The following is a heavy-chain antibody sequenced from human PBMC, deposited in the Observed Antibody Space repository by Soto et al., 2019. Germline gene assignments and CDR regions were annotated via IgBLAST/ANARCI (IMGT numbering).Heavy chain of an antibody. CDR3: ARLAFDPANPDY. Sequence: QLQLQESGPGLVKPSETLSLTCTVSGGSISSSSYYWGWIRQPPGKGLEWIGSIYYSGSTYYNPSLKSRVTISVDTSKNQFSLKLSSVTAADTAVYYCARLAFDPANPDYWGQGTLVTVSS. CDR2: IYYSGST. CDR1: GGSISSSSYY. V-gene: IGHV4-39*01. J-gene: IGHJ4*02.